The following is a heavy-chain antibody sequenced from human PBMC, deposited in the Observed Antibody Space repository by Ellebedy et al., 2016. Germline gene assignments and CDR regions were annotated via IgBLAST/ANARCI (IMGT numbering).Heavy chain of an antibody. CDR1: GFTFSSYS. V-gene: IGHV3-21*01. Sequence: GESLKISXAASGFTFSSYSMNWVRQAPGKGLEWVSSISSSSSYIYYADSVKGRFTISRDNAKNSLYLQMNSLRAEDTAVYYCARGRITIFGVVTQRYYMDVWGKGTTVTVSS. CDR2: ISSSSSYI. D-gene: IGHD3-3*01. CDR3: ARGRITIFGVVTQRYYMDV. J-gene: IGHJ6*03.